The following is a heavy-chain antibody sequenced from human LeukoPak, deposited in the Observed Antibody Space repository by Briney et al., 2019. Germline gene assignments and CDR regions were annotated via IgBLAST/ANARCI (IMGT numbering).Heavy chain of an antibody. CDR2: IIPILGIA. D-gene: IGHD3-22*01. J-gene: IGHJ6*02. V-gene: IGHV1-69*04. Sequence: LRASVKVSCKASGGTFSTYAISWVRQAPGQGLEWMGRIIPILGIANYAQKFQGRVTITADKSTSTAYMELSSLRSEDTAVYYCARDFTMIVDYGMDVWGQGTTVTVSS. CDR1: GGTFSTYA. CDR3: ARDFTMIVDYGMDV.